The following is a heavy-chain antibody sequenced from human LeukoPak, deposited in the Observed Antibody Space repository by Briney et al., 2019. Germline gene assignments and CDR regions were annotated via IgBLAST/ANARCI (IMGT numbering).Heavy chain of an antibody. CDR2: IIPILGIA. J-gene: IGHJ4*02. CDR3: ARGRGGYSDLNPVGY. V-gene: IGHV1-69*04. CDR1: GGTFSSYA. D-gene: IGHD4-17*01. Sequence: ASVKVSCKASGGTFSSYAISWVRQAPGQGLEWMGRIIPILGIANYAQKFQGRVTITADKSTSTAYMELSSLRSEDTAVYYCARGRGGYSDLNPVGYWGQGTLVTVSS.